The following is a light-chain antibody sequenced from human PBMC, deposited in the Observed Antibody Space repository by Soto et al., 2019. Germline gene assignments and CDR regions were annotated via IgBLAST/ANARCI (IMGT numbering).Light chain of an antibody. V-gene: IGLV2-14*01. Sequence: QSVLTQPASVSGSPGQSITISCTGTSSDVGAYDWVSWYQHHPGKAPELIIHEVINRPSGISFRFSGSKSCNTASLTISGLQAEDEADYYCSSYTSSSPVLFGGGTKVTVL. CDR2: EVI. CDR3: SSYTSSSPVL. J-gene: IGLJ2*01. CDR1: SSDVGAYDW.